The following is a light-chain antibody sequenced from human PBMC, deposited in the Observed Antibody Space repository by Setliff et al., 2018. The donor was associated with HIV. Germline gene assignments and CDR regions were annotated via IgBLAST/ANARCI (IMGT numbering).Light chain of an antibody. CDR3: CSNTGSNTFV. CDR2: QAT. CDR1: SNDVGRYDL. J-gene: IGLJ1*01. Sequence: QSALTQPASVSGSPGQSITISSTGTSNDVGRYDLVSWYQQHPARAPKLIIYQATRRPSGVSNRFSGSKSGNVASLTISGLQAEDEADYYCCSNTGSNTFVVGTGTKV. V-gene: IGLV2-23*01.